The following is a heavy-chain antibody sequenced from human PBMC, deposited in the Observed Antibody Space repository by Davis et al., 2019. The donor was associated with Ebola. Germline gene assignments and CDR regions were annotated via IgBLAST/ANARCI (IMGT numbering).Heavy chain of an antibody. CDR3: AKDLGLAVD. CDR1: GFTFSSYA. V-gene: IGHV3-23*01. Sequence: PGGSLRLSCAASGFTFSSYAMSWVRQAPGKGLEWVSATSGGGGSTHYADSVKGRFTISRDNSKNTLYLQMNCLRAEDTAVYYCAKDLGLAVDWGQGTLVTVSS. CDR2: TSGGGGST. D-gene: IGHD6-19*01. J-gene: IGHJ4*02.